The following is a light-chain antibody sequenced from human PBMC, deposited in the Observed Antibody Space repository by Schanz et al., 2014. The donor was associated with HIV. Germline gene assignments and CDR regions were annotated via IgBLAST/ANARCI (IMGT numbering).Light chain of an antibody. CDR3: QQRTNWPPLT. V-gene: IGKV3-15*01. CDR2: GAS. J-gene: IGKJ5*01. CDR1: QSVSSN. Sequence: EMVMTQSPATLSASPGERVTLSCRASQSVSSNLAWYQQKPGQAPRLLIYGASTRATGVPARFSGSGSGTDFTLTISRLEPEDFAVYYCQQRTNWPPLTFGQGTRLEIK.